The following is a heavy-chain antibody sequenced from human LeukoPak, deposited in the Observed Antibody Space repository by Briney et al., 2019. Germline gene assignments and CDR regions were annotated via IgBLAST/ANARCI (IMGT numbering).Heavy chain of an antibody. D-gene: IGHD2-8*01. V-gene: IGHV1-2*02. CDR3: STEDKYCTTPNCGAY. Sequence: ASVKVSCKASGYTLTDYYIHWVRQAPGQDPEWMGFIIPHSGGTTYEQRFQGRVTMTRDMSIGTFYMELSSLRSDDTAVYYCSTEDKYCTTPNCGAYWGQGTLVTVSS. CDR2: IIPHSGGT. J-gene: IGHJ4*02. CDR1: GYTLTDYY.